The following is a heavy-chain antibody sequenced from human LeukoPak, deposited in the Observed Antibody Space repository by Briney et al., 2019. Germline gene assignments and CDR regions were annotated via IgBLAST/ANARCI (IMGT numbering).Heavy chain of an antibody. CDR3: ARFGDIVVVPAARPSRASPSHHPRNWFDP. CDR1: GGSFSGYY. CDR2: INHSGST. J-gene: IGHJ5*02. D-gene: IGHD2-2*01. V-gene: IGHV4-34*01. Sequence: SETLSLTCAVYGGSFSGYYWSWIRQPPGKGLEWIGEINHSGSTNYNPSLKSRVTISVDTSKNQFSLKLSSVTAADTAVYYCARFGDIVVVPAARPSRASPSHHPRNWFDPWGQGTLVTVSS.